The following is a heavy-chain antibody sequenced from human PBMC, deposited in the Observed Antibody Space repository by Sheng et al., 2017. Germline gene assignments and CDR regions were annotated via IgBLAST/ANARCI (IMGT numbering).Heavy chain of an antibody. CDR3: AKDKFYCSGDSCSGPNQS. J-gene: IGHJ4*02. D-gene: IGHD2-15*01. CDR2: ISSSGTYT. V-gene: IGHV3-23*04. CDR1: GFTFSLYG. Sequence: EEQLVESGGGLVQPGGTLRLSCEASGFTFSLYGMSWVRQAPGKGLEWVSAISSSGTYTHNADSVRGRFTISRDNSQNRLYLEMNSLRVEDTAVYYCAKDKFYCSGDSCSGPNQSWGRGTLVTVSS.